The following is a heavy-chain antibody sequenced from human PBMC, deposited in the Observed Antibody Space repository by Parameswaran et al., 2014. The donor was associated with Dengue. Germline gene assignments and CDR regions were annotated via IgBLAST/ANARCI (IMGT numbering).Heavy chain of an antibody. Sequence: WIRQPPGKGLEWVAVISYDGSNKYYADSVKGRFTISRDNSKNTLYLQMNSLRAEDTAVYYCAKDGSLPPCVWCLLRCDYWGQGTLVTVSS. J-gene: IGHJ4*02. D-gene: IGHD2-21*01. CDR3: AKDGSLPPCVWCLLRCDY. V-gene: IGHV3-30*18. CDR2: ISYDGSNK.